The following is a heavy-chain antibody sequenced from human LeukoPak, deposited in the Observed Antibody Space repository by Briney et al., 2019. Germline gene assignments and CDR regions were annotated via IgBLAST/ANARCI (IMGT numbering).Heavy chain of an antibody. D-gene: IGHD3-10*01. CDR1: GRSFSGYY. J-gene: IGHJ4*02. V-gene: IGHV4-34*01. CDR3: ARRVRGIDY. CDR2: INHSGST. Sequence: SETLSLTCAVYGRSFSGYYWSWIRQPPGKGLEWIGEINHSGSTNYNPSLKSRVTISVDTSKNQFSLKLSSVTAADTAVYYCARRVRGIDYWGQGTLVTVSS.